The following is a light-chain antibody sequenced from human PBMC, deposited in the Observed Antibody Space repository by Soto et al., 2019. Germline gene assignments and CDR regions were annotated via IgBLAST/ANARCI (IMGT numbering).Light chain of an antibody. J-gene: IGLJ2*01. CDR1: NINVGDYNY. V-gene: IGLV2-11*01. CDR2: DVS. CDR3: CSYVASSTYI. Sequence: QSVLTQPRSVSGSPGQSVTISCTATNINVGDYNYVSWYQQHPGKAPRLIIYDVSERPSGVPDRFSGSQSGNTASLTISGLQTEDEADSYCCSYVASSTYIFGGGTKLTVL.